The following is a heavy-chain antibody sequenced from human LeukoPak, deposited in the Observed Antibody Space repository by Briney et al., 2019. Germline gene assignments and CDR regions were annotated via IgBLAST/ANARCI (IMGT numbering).Heavy chain of an antibody. CDR3: ARDPLGSFDY. D-gene: IGHD7-27*01. J-gene: IGHJ4*02. CDR1: GYTFTGYY. V-gene: IGHV1-69*06. CDR2: IIPIFGTA. Sequence: SVKVSCKASGYTFTGYYMHWVRQAPGQGLEWMGGIIPIFGTANYAQKFQGRVTITADKSTSTAYMELSSLRAEDTAVYYCARDPLGSFDYWGQGTLVTVSS.